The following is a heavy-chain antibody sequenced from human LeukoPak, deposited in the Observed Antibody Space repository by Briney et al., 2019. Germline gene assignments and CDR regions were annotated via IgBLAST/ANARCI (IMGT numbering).Heavy chain of an antibody. Sequence: GGSLRLSCAASGFTFSDCYMSWIRQAPGKGLEWVSYISSSGSTIYYADSVKGRFTISRDNAKNSLYLQMNSLRAEDTAVYYCARDSFYDSSGYPPYGMDVWGQGTTVTVSS. CDR2: ISSSGSTI. CDR3: ARDSFYDSSGYPPYGMDV. V-gene: IGHV3-11*01. D-gene: IGHD3-22*01. CDR1: GFTFSDCY. J-gene: IGHJ6*02.